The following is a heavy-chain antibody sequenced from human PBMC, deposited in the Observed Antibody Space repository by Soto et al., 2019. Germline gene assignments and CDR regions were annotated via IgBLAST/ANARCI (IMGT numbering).Heavy chain of an antibody. D-gene: IGHD2-2*01. Sequence: VSLRLSCTASGFIFSSYTINWVRQAPGKGLEWVSSISGSGSYIYIADSMKGRITISRDNAQNSVHLQMNSLRVEDTAVYYCARAGLEPANAFDVWGQGTKVTVSS. V-gene: IGHV3-21*06. CDR3: ARAGLEPANAFDV. J-gene: IGHJ3*01. CDR1: GFIFSSYT. CDR2: ISGSGSYI.